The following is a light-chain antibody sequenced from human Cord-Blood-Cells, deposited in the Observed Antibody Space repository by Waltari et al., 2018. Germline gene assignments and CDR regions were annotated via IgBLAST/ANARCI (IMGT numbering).Light chain of an antibody. V-gene: IGLV2-11*01. CDR1: SSDDGGYNY. J-gene: IGLJ3*02. CDR2: DVS. CDR3: CSYAGSYTWV. Sequence: QSALTQTRSVSGSPGQSVTISCTGNSSDDGGYNYVSWYQQHPGKAPKLMIYDVSKRPSGVPDRFSGSKSGNTASLTISGLQAEDEADYYCCSYAGSYTWVFGGGTKLTVL.